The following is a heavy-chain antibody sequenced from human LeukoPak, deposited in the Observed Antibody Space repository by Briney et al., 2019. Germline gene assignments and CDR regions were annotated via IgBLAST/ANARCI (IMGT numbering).Heavy chain of an antibody. CDR2: IYYSGST. V-gene: IGHV4-39*07. J-gene: IGHJ4*02. Sequence: SETLSLTCTVSGGSISSSSYYWGWIRQPPGRGLEWIGSIYYSGSTYYNPSLKSRVTISVDTSMNQFSLNLSSVTAADTAVYFCARDEGSSYPFDYWGQGTLVAVSS. D-gene: IGHD2-2*01. CDR1: GGSISSSSYY. CDR3: ARDEGSSYPFDY.